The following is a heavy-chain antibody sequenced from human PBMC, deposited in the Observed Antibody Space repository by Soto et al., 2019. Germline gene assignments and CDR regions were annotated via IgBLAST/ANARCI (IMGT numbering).Heavy chain of an antibody. CDR2: ISYDGSNK. CDR3: ARGDSSGWYGVYY. V-gene: IGHV3-30-3*01. J-gene: IGHJ4*02. CDR1: GFTFSSYA. Sequence: GGSLRLSCAASGFTFSSYAMHWVRQAPGKGLEWVAVISYDGSNKYYADSVKGRFTISRDNSKNTLYLQMNSLRAEDTAVYYCARGDSSGWYGVYYWGQGTLVTVSS. D-gene: IGHD6-19*01.